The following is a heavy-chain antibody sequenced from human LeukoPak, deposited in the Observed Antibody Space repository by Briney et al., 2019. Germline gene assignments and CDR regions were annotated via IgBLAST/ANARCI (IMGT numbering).Heavy chain of an antibody. CDR1: GGSFSGYY. V-gene: IGHV4-34*01. J-gene: IGHJ6*02. CDR3: ARGGYCSSTSCKIDYYYYGMDV. Sequence: PSETLSLTCAVYGGSFSGYYWSWIRQPPGKGLEWMGEINHSGSTNYNPSLKSRVTISVDTSKNQFSLMLSSVTAADTAVYYCARGGYCSSTSCKIDYYYYGMDVWGQGTTVTVSS. CDR2: INHSGST. D-gene: IGHD2-2*01.